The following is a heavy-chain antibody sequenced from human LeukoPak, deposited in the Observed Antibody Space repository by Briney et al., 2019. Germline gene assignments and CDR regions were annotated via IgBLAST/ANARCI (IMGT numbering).Heavy chain of an antibody. CDR2: IYNSGGT. V-gene: IGHV4-31*03. CDR3: ARVVAATIYQFDY. D-gene: IGHD2-15*01. CDR1: GGSINSNGYY. J-gene: IGHJ4*02. Sequence: SETLSLTCTVSGGSINSNGYYWSWVRQHPGKGLEWIGYIYNSGGTYYNPSLKSRLTTSVDTSKNQFSPKLSSVTAADTAVYYCARVVAATIYQFDYWGQGTLVTVSS.